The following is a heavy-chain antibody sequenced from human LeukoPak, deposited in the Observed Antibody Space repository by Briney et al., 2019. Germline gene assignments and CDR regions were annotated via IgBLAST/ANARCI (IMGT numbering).Heavy chain of an antibody. V-gene: IGHV3-20*04. CDR1: GFTFDDYG. Sequence: GGSLRLSCAASGFTFDDYGMSWVRQAPGKGLEWVCGINWNGDSTGYADSVKGRFTISRDNAKNSLYLQMNSLRAEDTALYYCARSSPYYYDSSGYYYYFDYWGQGTLVTVSS. CDR2: INWNGDST. CDR3: ARSSPYYYDSSGYYYYFDY. J-gene: IGHJ4*02. D-gene: IGHD3-22*01.